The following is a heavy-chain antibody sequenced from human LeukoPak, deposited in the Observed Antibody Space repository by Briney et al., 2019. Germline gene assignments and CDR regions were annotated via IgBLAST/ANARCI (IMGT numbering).Heavy chain of an antibody. D-gene: IGHD3-10*01. CDR1: GFTFTSSA. CDR2: IVVGSGNT. Sequence: ASVKVSCKASGFTFTSSAVQWVRQARGQRLEWIGWIVVGSGNTNYAQKFQERVTITRDMSTSTAYMELSGLRSEDTAVYYCAAFSGFGDYYNYYYYGMDVWGQGTTVTVSS. J-gene: IGHJ6*02. CDR3: AAFSGFGDYYNYYYYGMDV. V-gene: IGHV1-58*01.